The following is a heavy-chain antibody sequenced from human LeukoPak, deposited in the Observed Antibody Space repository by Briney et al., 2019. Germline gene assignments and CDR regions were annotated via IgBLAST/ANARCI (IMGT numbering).Heavy chain of an antibody. Sequence: GGSLRLSCAASGFTFSSYAMSWVRQAPGKGLEWVSAVSGSGGSTYYADSVKGRFTISRDNSKNTLYLQMNSLRAEDTAVYYCAKAVRAVFDYFDYWGQGTLVTVSS. V-gene: IGHV3-23*01. CDR2: VSGSGGST. CDR1: GFTFSSYA. CDR3: AKAVRAVFDYFDY. D-gene: IGHD3-10*01. J-gene: IGHJ4*02.